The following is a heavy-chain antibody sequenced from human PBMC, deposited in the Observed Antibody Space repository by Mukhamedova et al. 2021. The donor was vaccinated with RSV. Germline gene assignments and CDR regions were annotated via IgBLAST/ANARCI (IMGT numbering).Heavy chain of an antibody. Sequence: VRKAPGKGLEWVGRIKSKTDGGTTDYAAPVKGRFTISRDDSKNTLYLQMNSLKTEDTAVYYCTKTGYYMSEYFQHWGQGTLVTV. D-gene: IGHD3-9*01. CDR2: IKSKTDGGTT. J-gene: IGHJ1*01. CDR3: TKTGYYMSEYFQH. V-gene: IGHV3-15*01.